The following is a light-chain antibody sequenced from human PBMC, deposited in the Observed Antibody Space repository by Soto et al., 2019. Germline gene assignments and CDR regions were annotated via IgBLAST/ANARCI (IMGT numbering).Light chain of an antibody. CDR1: ALPKQY. J-gene: IGLJ1*01. CDR3: QSAASSGTDGV. CDR2: KDS. Sequence: SHELTQPPSVSVSPGQTARITCSGDALPKQYAYWYQQKPGQAPVLVIYKDSERPSGIPERFSGSSSGTTVTLTISGVQAEDEADYYCQSAASSGTDGVFCTGTKLTVL. V-gene: IGLV3-25*03.